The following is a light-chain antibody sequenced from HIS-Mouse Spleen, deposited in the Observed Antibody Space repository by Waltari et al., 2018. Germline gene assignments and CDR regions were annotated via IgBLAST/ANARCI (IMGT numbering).Light chain of an antibody. V-gene: IGLV3-21*02. CDR2: DDS. CDR1: NIGSKS. J-gene: IGLJ1*01. CDR3: QVWDSSSDHYV. Sequence: SYVLTQPPAVSVAPGQTARITCGGNNIGSKSVHVYQQKPGQAPVLVVYDDSTRPSGIPERFSGSNSGKTATLTISRVEAGDEADYYCQVWDSSSDHYVFGTGTKVTVL.